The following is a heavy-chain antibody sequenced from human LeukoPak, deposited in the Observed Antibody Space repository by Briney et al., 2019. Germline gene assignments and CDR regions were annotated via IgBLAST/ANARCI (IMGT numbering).Heavy chain of an antibody. V-gene: IGHV6-1*01. CDR2: TYYRSKWYN. D-gene: IGHD1-14*01. CDR1: GDSVSSNSAA. J-gene: IGHJ3*01. Sequence: SQTLSLTCAVSGDSVSSNSAAWNWIRQSPSRGLEWLGRTYYRSKWYNDYAVSVKSRITINPDTSKNQFSMQLNSVTPEDTAVYYCVRDDGIGLDAFDVWSPGTMVTVSS. CDR3: VRDDGIGLDAFDV.